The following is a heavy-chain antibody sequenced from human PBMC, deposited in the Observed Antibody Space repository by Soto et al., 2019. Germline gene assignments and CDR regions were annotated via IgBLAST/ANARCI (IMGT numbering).Heavy chain of an antibody. Sequence: PGESLKISCKGSGYSFTSYWIGWVRQMPGKGLEWMGIIYPGDSDTRYSPSFQGQVTISADKSISTAYLQWSSLKASDTAMYYCARQDYDILTGPDAFDIWGQGTMVTVS. CDR2: IYPGDSDT. CDR1: GYSFTSYW. CDR3: ARQDYDILTGPDAFDI. D-gene: IGHD3-9*01. V-gene: IGHV5-51*01. J-gene: IGHJ3*02.